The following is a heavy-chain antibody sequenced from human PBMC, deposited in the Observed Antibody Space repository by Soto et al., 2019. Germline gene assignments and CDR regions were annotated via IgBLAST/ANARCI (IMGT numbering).Heavy chain of an antibody. CDR3: ARGRRGGYSYGYSYYYGMDV. CDR1: GGSFSGYY. V-gene: IGHV4-34*01. J-gene: IGHJ6*02. Sequence: SETLSLTCAVYGGSFSGYYWSWIRQPPGKGLEWIGEINHSGSTNYNPSLKSRVTISVDTSKNQFSLKLSSVTAADTAVYYCARGRRGGYSYGYSYYYGMDVWGQGTTVTVSS. CDR2: INHSGST. D-gene: IGHD5-18*01.